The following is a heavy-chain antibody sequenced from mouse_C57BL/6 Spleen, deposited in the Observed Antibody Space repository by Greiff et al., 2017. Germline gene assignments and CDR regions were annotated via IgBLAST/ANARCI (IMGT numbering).Heavy chain of an antibody. Sequence: VQLQQSGAELVRPGASVTLSCKASGYTFTDYEMHWVKQTPVHGLEWIGAIDPETGGTAYNQKFKGKAILTADKSSSTAYMELRSLTSEDSAVYYCTREDLLRSPYAMDYWGQGTSVTVSS. CDR2: IDPETGGT. V-gene: IGHV1-15*01. CDR1: GYTFTDYE. D-gene: IGHD1-1*01. J-gene: IGHJ4*01. CDR3: TREDLLRSPYAMDY.